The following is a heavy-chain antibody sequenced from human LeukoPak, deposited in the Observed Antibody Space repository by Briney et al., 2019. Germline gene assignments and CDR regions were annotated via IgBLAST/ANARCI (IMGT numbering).Heavy chain of an antibody. D-gene: IGHD4-11*01. Sequence: MPSETLSLTCTVSGGSISSYYCSWIRQPPRKGLERIGYIYYSGSTNYNPSLKSRVTISVDTSKNQFSLKLSSVTAADTAVYYCARGGLQYDYWGQGTLVTVSS. CDR3: ARGGLQYDY. CDR2: IYYSGST. CDR1: GGSISSYY. J-gene: IGHJ4*02. V-gene: IGHV4-59*01.